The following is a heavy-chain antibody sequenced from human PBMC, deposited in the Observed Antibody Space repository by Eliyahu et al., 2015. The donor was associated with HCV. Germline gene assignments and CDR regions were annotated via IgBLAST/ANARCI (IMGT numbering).Heavy chain of an antibody. CDR3: ARPSYGDYALVYYYYGMDV. D-gene: IGHD4-17*01. J-gene: IGHJ6*02. V-gene: IGHV1-69*01. CDR2: IIPIFGTA. Sequence: EVKKPGSSVKVSCKASGGTFSSYAISWVRQAPGQGLEWMGGIIPIFGTANYAQKFQGRVTITADESTSTAYMELSSLRSEDTAVYYCARPSYGDYALVYYYYGMDVWGQGTTVTVSS. CDR1: GGTFSSYA.